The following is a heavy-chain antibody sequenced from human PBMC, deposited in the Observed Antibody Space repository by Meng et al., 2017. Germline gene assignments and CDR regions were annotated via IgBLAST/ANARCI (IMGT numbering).Heavy chain of an antibody. Sequence: QVQLVQAGSALMKPGATVKVSCKASGYTLTSYAINWLRQAPGQRLQWMGWIDTKTGNPTYVPGFTGRLVFSLDTSVSTAYLQISGLKADDTAVYYCTRDGYSDCSRTSCFNSWGQGTLVTVSS. D-gene: IGHD2-2*01. V-gene: IGHV7-4-1*02. CDR2: IDTKTGNP. CDR3: TRDGYSDCSRTSCFNS. J-gene: IGHJ4*02. CDR1: GYTLTSYA.